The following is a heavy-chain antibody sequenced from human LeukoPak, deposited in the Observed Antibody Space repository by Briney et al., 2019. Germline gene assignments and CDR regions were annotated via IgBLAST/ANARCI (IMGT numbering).Heavy chain of an antibody. CDR3: TLTTFGVVYYFDY. J-gene: IGHJ4*02. CDR1: GFTFSSYA. V-gene: IGHV3-30*04. CDR2: ILYDGINQ. D-gene: IGHD1/OR15-1a*01. Sequence: PGGSLRLSCATSGFTFSSYAMHWVRQPPPKGREWVALILYDGINQYYADSVKGRFIISRDNSKNTLYLQLNSLRLEDTAVYYFTLTTFGVVYYFDYWGQGTLVTVSS.